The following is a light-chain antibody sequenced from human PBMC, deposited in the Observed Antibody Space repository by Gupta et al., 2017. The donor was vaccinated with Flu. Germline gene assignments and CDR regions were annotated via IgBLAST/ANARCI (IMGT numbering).Light chain of an antibody. V-gene: IGKV1-33*01. CDR2: DTS. Sequence: PSSLSASVGDRVPITCQASQDISNYLNWYQLKPGKAPKLLIYDTSNLEKGVPTRFSGGRSGTDFTFTISSLQPEDIATYYCQQDDNPPLTFGQGTRLEIK. J-gene: IGKJ5*01. CDR1: QDISNY. CDR3: QQDDNPPLT.